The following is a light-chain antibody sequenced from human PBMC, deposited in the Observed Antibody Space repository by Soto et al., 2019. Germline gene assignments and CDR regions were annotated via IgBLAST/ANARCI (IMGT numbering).Light chain of an antibody. J-gene: IGKJ3*01. CDR3: QQHKSYPKP. CDR2: DAS. Sequence: DIQLTQSPSTLSASVGDRVTITCRASQAINRCLAWYQQKPGKAPKLLIYDASTLESGVPSRFSGSGSGTEFTLTISSLQPDDFATYYCQQHKSYPKPFGPGTRVDIK. CDR1: QAINRC. V-gene: IGKV1-9*01.